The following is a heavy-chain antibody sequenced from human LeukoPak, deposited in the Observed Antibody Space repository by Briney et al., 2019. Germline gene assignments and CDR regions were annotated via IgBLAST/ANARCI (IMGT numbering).Heavy chain of an antibody. CDR1: GGTFSSYA. V-gene: IGHV1-69*13. CDR2: TIPIFGTA. Sequence: SVKVSCTASGGTFSSYAISWVRQAPGQGLEWMGGTIPIFGTANYAQKFQGRVTITADESTSTAYMELSSLRSEDTAVYYCARGYLPYYYDSSGYYPLGYWGQGTLVTVSS. J-gene: IGHJ4*02. D-gene: IGHD3-22*01. CDR3: ARGYLPYYYDSSGYYPLGY.